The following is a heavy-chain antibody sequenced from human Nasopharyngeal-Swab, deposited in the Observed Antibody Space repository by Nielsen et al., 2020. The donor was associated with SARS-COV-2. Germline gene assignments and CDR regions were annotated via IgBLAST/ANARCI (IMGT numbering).Heavy chain of an antibody. CDR2: IYYSGST. Sequence: SETLSLTCTVSSGSISSSSYCWGWIRQPPGKGLEWIGSIYYSGSTYYNPSLKSRVTISVDTSKNQFSLKLSSVTAADTAVYYCAGVSMDFDYWGQGTLVTVSS. CDR1: SGSISSSSYC. V-gene: IGHV4-39*01. CDR3: AGVSMDFDY. J-gene: IGHJ4*02. D-gene: IGHD5-24*01.